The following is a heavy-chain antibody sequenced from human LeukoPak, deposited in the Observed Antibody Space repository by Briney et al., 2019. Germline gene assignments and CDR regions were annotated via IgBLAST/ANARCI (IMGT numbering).Heavy chain of an antibody. D-gene: IGHD6-13*01. CDR3: ARGGIAAAGTRAQTQGSDYYYGMDV. CDR2: IYPGDSDS. Sequence: GESLKISCKDSGYRFTSYWIGWVRQMPGKGLEWMGIIYPGDSDSRYSPSFQGQVTISADKSISTAYMELSRLRSDDTAVYYCARGGIAAAGTRAQTQGSDYYYGMDVWGQGTMVTVSS. J-gene: IGHJ6*02. CDR1: GYRFTSYW. V-gene: IGHV5-51*01.